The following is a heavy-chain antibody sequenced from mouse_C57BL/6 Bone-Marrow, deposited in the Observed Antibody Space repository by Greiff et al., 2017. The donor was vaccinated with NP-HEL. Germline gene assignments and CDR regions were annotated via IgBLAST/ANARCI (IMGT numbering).Heavy chain of an antibody. Sequence: QVQLQQSGAELVRPGASVTLSCKASGYTFTDYEMHWVKQTPVHGLEWIGAIDPETGGTDYNQKFKGQAILTADKSSSTAYMELRSLTSEDSAVYYCTRLRGYYGNYDYWGQGTLVTVSA. D-gene: IGHD2-1*01. J-gene: IGHJ3*01. V-gene: IGHV1-15*01. CDR3: TRLRGYYGNYDY. CDR2: IDPETGGT. CDR1: GYTFTDYE.